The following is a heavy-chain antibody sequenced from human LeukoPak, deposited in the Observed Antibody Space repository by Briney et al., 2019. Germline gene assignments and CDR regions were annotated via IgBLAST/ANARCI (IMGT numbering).Heavy chain of an antibody. J-gene: IGHJ6*02. D-gene: IGHD6-19*01. CDR3: ATSIAVAGTGLYYYYYGMDV. CDR1: GFTVSSNY. Sequence: GGSLRLSCAASGFTVSSNYMSWVRQAPGKGLEWVSVIYSGGSTYYADSVKGRFTISRDNSKNTLYLQMNSLRAEDTAVYYCATSIAVAGTGLYYYYYGMDVWGQGTMVTVSS. V-gene: IGHV3-66*01. CDR2: IYSGGST.